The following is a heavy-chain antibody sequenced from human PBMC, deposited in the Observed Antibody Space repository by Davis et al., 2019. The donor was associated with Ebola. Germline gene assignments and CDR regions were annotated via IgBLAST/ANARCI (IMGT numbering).Heavy chain of an antibody. J-gene: IGHJ4*02. CDR1: GGTFSSYT. V-gene: IGHV1-69*02. Sequence: SVKVSCKASGGTFSSYTISWVRQAPGQGLEWMGRIIPILAITNYAQKFQGRFTITAHKSTSTAYMELSSLRSEDTAVYYCATRREGDTWAEEYWGQGTLVTVSS. CDR2: IIPILAIT. CDR3: ATRREGDTWAEEY. D-gene: IGHD5-24*01.